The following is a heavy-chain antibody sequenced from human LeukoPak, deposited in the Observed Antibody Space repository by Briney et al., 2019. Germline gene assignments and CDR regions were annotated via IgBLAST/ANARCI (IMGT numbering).Heavy chain of an antibody. CDR3: AKDADHIVATILDY. D-gene: IGHD5-12*01. J-gene: IGHJ4*02. CDR1: GFTFSSYA. Sequence: TGGSLRLSCAASGFTFSSYAMSWVRQAPGKGLEWVSAISGSGGSTYYADSVKGRFTISRDNSKNTLYLQMNSLRAEDTAVYYCAKDADHIVATILDYWGQGTLVTVSS. V-gene: IGHV3-23*01. CDR2: ISGSGGST.